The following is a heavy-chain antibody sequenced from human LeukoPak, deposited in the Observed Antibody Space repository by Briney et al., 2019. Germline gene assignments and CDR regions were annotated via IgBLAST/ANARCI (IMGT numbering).Heavy chain of an antibody. J-gene: IGHJ4*02. Sequence: SVKVSGKASGGTFSSYAISRVRQAPGKGLEGMGGHIPIFGTANYAQKFKGRVTITADESTSTAYMDLSGLRSEDTAVYYCARGRADDSYNWNYGAFDYWGQGTLVTVSS. CDR2: HIPIFGTA. CDR3: ARGRADDSYNWNYGAFDY. CDR1: GGTFSSYA. D-gene: IGHD1-7*01. V-gene: IGHV1-69*13.